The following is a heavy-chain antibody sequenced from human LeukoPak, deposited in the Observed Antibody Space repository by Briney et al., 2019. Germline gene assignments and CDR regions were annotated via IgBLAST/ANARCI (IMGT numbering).Heavy chain of an antibody. CDR1: GGSFSGYY. CDR3: ARRSRSSTAYFDY. CDR2: IYYSGTS. J-gene: IGHJ4*02. V-gene: IGHV4-34*01. D-gene: IGHD6-6*01. Sequence: SETLSLTCAVYGGSFSGYYWSWIRQPPGKGLEWIGTIYYSGTSFYNPSLKSRVTISVDTSKNQFSLKVSSVTAADTAVYYCARRSRSSTAYFDYWGQGNLVTVSP.